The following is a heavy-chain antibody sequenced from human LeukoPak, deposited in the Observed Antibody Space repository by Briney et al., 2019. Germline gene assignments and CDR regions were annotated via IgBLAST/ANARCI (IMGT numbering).Heavy chain of an antibody. D-gene: IGHD3-16*01. J-gene: IGHJ4*02. CDR3: ARLVMITFGGVTTRHFDY. Sequence: SETLSLTCTVSGGPISSYYWSWIRQPPGKGLEWIGYIYYSGSTNYNPSLKSRVTISVDTSKNQFSLKLSSVTAADTAVYYCARLVMITFGGVTTRHFDYWGQGTLVTVSS. V-gene: IGHV4-59*08. CDR2: IYYSGST. CDR1: GGPISSYY.